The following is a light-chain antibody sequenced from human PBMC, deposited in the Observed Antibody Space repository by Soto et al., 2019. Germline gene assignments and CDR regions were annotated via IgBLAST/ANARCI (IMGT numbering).Light chain of an antibody. CDR2: DNN. V-gene: IGLV1-51*01. Sequence: QSVLTQPPSVSAAPGQKVTISCSGSSSNIGNNYVSWYQQLPGTAPKLLIYDNNKRPSGIPDRFSGSKSGKSGTLGITGLQTGDEADYYCGTWDSSLSAYVFGTGTKVTVL. J-gene: IGLJ1*01. CDR3: GTWDSSLSAYV. CDR1: SSNIGNNY.